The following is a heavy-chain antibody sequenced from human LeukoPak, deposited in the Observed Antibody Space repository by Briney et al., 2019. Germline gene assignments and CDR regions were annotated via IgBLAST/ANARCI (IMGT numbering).Heavy chain of an antibody. Sequence: ASVKVSCKASGGTYSSYAISWVRQAPGQGLEWMGGIIPIFGTANYAQKFQGRVTITADESTSTAYMELSSLRSEDTAVYYCARSSVRIQLGEEWAFDIWGQGTMVTVSS. V-gene: IGHV1-69*01. D-gene: IGHD5-18*01. CDR3: ARSSVRIQLGEEWAFDI. CDR1: GGTYSSYA. J-gene: IGHJ3*02. CDR2: IIPIFGTA.